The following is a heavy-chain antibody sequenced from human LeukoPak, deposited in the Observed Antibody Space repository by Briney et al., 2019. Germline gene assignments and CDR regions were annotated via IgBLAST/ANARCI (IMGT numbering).Heavy chain of an antibody. D-gene: IGHD2-15*01. V-gene: IGHV4-59*01. CDR1: GGSISSYY. J-gene: IGHJ4*02. Sequence: SETLSLTCSVSGGSISSYYWSWIRQPPGKGLEWIGYLYYSGSTSYNPSLKSRVTISVDTSKNQFSLKLSSVTAADTAVYYCARYEAGGSALDSWGQGTLVTVSS. CDR2: LYYSGST. CDR3: ARYEAGGSALDS.